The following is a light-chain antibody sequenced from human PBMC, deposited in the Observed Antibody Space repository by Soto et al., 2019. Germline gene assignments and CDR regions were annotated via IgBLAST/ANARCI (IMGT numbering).Light chain of an antibody. Sequence: DIQMTQSPSSLSASVGDRVTITCRASQSISSYLNWYQQKPGKAPKLLISVTSTLQSGVPSRFSGSASGTAFTLIISSLQPEDFATYYCQQNYNTPLTFGGGTKVEVK. CDR3: QQNYNTPLT. CDR1: QSISSY. V-gene: IGKV1-39*01. CDR2: VTS. J-gene: IGKJ4*01.